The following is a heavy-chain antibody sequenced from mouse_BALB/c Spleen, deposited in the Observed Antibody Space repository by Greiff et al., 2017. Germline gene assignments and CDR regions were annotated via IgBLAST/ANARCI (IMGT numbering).Heavy chain of an antibody. CDR2: INPSSGYT. Sequence: QVQLQQSAAELARPGASVKMSCKASGYTFTSYTMHWVKQRPGQGLEWIGYINPSSGYTEYNQKFKDKTTLTADKSSSTAYMQLSSLTSEDSAVYYCARDLKLTGYFAYWGQGTLVTVSA. CDR3: ARDLKLTGYFAY. J-gene: IGHJ3*01. V-gene: IGHV1-4*02. CDR1: GYTFTSYT. D-gene: IGHD4-1*01.